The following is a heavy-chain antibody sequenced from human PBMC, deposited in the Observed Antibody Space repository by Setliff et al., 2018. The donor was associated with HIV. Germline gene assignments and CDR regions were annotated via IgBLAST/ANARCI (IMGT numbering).Heavy chain of an antibody. J-gene: IGHJ4*02. D-gene: IGHD1-26*01. Sequence: PSETLSLTCAVAGESLSPYFWSWLRQTPGKGLEWIGEINHSGSSNYNPSLKSRVTLSVDTSKNQFSLTLTSVTAADTAVYYCARGLGMVEATTPFDYWGQGTLVTVSS. V-gene: IGHV4-34*01. CDR3: ARGLGMVEATTPFDY. CDR2: INHSGSS. CDR1: GESLSPYF.